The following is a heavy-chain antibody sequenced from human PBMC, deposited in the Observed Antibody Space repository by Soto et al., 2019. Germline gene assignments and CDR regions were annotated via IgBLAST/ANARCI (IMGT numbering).Heavy chain of an antibody. CDR3: ATADGFGELVGGGAFDI. J-gene: IGHJ3*02. D-gene: IGHD3-16*01. CDR2: IYYSGST. CDR1: GGSISSYY. V-gene: IGHV4-59*12. Sequence: SETLSLTCTVSGGSISSYYWSWIRQPPGKGLEWIGYIYYSGSTNYNPSLKSRVTISVDTSKNQFSLKLSSVTAADTAVYYCATADGFGELVGGGAFDIWGQGTMVTVS.